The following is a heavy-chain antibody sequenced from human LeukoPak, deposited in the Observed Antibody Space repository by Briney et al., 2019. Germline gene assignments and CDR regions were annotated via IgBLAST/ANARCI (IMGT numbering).Heavy chain of an antibody. V-gene: IGHV3-11*01. CDR3: ASAGGDYYGDFDY. J-gene: IGHJ4*01. D-gene: IGHD2-21*01. Sequence: GGSLRLSYSASGFAFSNYDMKGIRQTPGKGLEWLSYIRYYGSTIYDAASVRGRFTISRDNSKNSPFMLMSRLRADQTVVYYSASAGGDYYGDFDYWGHGTLVTVSS. CDR1: GFAFSNYD. CDR2: IRYYGSTI.